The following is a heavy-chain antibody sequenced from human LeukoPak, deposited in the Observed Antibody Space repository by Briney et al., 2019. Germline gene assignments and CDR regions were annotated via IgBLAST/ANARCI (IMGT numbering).Heavy chain of an antibody. CDR3: ARVSPIDYYDSSGYYYFDY. CDR2: ISSSSSYI. V-gene: IGHV3-21*01. J-gene: IGHJ4*02. CDR1: GFTFSSYS. Sequence: PGGSLRLSCAASGFTFSSYSMNWVRQAPGKGLEWVSSISSSSSYIYYADSVKGRFTISRDNAKNSLYLQMNSLRAEDTAVYYCARVSPIDYYDSSGYYYFDYWGQGTLATVSS. D-gene: IGHD3-22*01.